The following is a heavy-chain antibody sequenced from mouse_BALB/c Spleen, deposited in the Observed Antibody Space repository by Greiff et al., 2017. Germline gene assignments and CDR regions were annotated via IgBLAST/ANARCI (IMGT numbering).Heavy chain of an antibody. Sequence: VQLQESGAELAKPGASVKMSCKASGYTFTSYWMHWVKQRPGQGLEWIGYINPSTGYTEYNQKFKDKATLTADKSSSTAYMQLSSLTSEDSAVYYCARGYYRYDDAMDYWGQGTSVTVSS. CDR3: ARGYYRYDDAMDY. D-gene: IGHD2-14*01. J-gene: IGHJ4*01. CDR1: GYTFTSYW. CDR2: INPSTGYT. V-gene: IGHV1-7*01.